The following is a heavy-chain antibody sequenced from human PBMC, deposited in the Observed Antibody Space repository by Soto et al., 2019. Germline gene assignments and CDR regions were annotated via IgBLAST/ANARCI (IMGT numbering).Heavy chain of an antibody. CDR3: VRVSPFLTGPDY. J-gene: IGHJ4*02. D-gene: IGHD3-9*01. V-gene: IGHV1-46*03. CDR2: INSSDATT. Sequence: ASVKVSCKASGYPFTSYYMHWVRQAPGQGLEWMGIINSSDATTYYPQRFQGRVTMTRDTSTSTVYMEVSSLRSEDTAVYYCVRVSPFLTGPDYWGQGTLVTVSS. CDR1: GYPFTSYY.